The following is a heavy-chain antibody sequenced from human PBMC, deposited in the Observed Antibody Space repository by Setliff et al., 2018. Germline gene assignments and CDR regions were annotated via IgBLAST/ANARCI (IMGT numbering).Heavy chain of an antibody. V-gene: IGHV1-69*10. CDR3: ARDRGSRDGYNVDYFDY. J-gene: IGHJ4*02. Sequence: GASVKVSCKASGGTFSSYAISWVRQAPGQGLEWMGGIIPILGIANYAQKFQGRVAITADESTSTAYMELSSLRSEDTAVYYCARDRGSRDGYNVDYFDYWGQGTLVTSPQ. CDR2: IIPILGIA. CDR1: GGTFSSYA. D-gene: IGHD3-16*01.